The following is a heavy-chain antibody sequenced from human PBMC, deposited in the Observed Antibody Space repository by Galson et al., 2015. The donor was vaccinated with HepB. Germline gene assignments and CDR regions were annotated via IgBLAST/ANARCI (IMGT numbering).Heavy chain of an antibody. CDR2: ISSSSSYI. Sequence: SLRLSCAASGFTFSSYSMNWVRQAPGKGLEWVSSISSSSSYIYYADSVKGRFTISRDNAKNSLYLQMNSLRAEDTAVYYCARGSLNYYDSSGKEPDAFDIWGQGTMVTVSS. V-gene: IGHV3-21*01. CDR3: ARGSLNYYDSSGKEPDAFDI. J-gene: IGHJ3*02. CDR1: GFTFSSYS. D-gene: IGHD3-22*01.